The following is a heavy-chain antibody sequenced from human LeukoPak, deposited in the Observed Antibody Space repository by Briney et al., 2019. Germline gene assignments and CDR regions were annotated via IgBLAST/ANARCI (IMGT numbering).Heavy chain of an antibody. CDR3: ARDRSYCSSTSCYENWFDP. CDR2: INPNSGGT. CDR1: GYTFTGYY. V-gene: IGHV1-2*02. Sequence: GASVKVSCKASGYTFTGYYMHWVRQAPGQGLEWMGWINPNSGGTNYAQKFQGRVTMTRDTSISTAYMELSRLRSDDTAVYYCARDRSYCSSTSCYENWFDPWGRGTLVTVSS. D-gene: IGHD2-2*01. J-gene: IGHJ5*02.